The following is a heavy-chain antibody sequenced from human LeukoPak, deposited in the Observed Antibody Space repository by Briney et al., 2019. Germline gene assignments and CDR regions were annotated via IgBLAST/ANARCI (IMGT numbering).Heavy chain of an antibody. Sequence: PGGSLRLSCAASGFTFSDYNMRWIRQAPGKGLEWVSSISRSGSTKYYADSVKGRFTIPRDNAKNSLLLQMNSLRAEDTAVYYCARVLRYCSGGNCYSGGLGYMDVWGKGTTVTISS. CDR1: GFTFSDYN. D-gene: IGHD2-15*01. CDR3: ARVLRYCSGGNCYSGGLGYMDV. J-gene: IGHJ6*03. V-gene: IGHV3-11*01. CDR2: ISRSGSTK.